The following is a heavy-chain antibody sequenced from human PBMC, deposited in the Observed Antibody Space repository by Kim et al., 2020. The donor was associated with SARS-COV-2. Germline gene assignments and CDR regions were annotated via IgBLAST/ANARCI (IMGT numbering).Heavy chain of an antibody. J-gene: IGHJ4*02. D-gene: IGHD4-17*01. Sequence: ASVKVSCKASGYTFTSYAMHWVRQAPGQRLEWMGWINAGNGNTKYSQKFQGRVTITRDTSASTAYMELSSLRSEDTAVYYCARDLLVATVTTVGDYWGQGTLVTVSS. V-gene: IGHV1-3*01. CDR3: ARDLLVATVTTVGDY. CDR1: GYTFTSYA. CDR2: INAGNGNT.